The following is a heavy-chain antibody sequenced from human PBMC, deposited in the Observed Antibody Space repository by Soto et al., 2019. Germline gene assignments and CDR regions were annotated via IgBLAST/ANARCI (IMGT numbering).Heavy chain of an antibody. CDR1: GGSISSGGYY. CDR2: IYYSGST. D-gene: IGHD3-22*01. V-gene: IGHV4-31*03. Sequence: SETLSLTCTVSGGSISSGGYYWSWIRQHPGKGLEWIGYIYYSGSTYYNPSLKSRVTISVDTSKNQFSLKLSSVTAADTAVYYCAREQANYYDSSGYTLGFDYWGQGTLVTVSS. J-gene: IGHJ4*02. CDR3: AREQANYYDSSGYTLGFDY.